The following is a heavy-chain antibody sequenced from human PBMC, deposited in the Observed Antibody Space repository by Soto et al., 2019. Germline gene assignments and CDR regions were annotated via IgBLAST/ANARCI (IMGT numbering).Heavy chain of an antibody. CDR2: VRGNSYGA. Sequence: PGGSLRLSCASSVFMFENYAMIWVRQAPGKGLEWVATVRGNSYGAYYADSVRGRFIISRDNSKNTMSLQLNSLRDDDTAIYYCAKGKSENGVDWLDPWGPGTLVTVSS. V-gene: IGHV3-23*01. CDR3: AKGKSENGVDWLDP. D-gene: IGHD2-8*01. CDR1: VFMFENYA. J-gene: IGHJ5*02.